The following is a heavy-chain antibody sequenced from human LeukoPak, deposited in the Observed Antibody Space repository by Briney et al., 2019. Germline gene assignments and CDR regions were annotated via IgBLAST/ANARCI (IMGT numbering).Heavy chain of an antibody. CDR3: ARDLEMATTLYWYFDL. CDR2: IITIFRIA. CDR1: GGSLNNYA. J-gene: IGHJ2*01. V-gene: IGHV1-69*04. D-gene: IGHD5-24*01. Sequence: SVKVSCKASGGSLNNYAISWVRQAPGQGLEWMGRIITIFRIANSAQKFQGRVTITADKSTNTAYMELSSLRSEDTAVYYCARDLEMATTLYWYFDLWGRGTLVTVSS.